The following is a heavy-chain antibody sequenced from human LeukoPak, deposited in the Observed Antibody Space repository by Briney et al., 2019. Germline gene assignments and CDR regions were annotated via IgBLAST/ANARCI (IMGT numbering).Heavy chain of an antibody. CDR1: GYTFTSYG. J-gene: IGHJ6*03. V-gene: IGHV1-18*01. D-gene: IGHD3-22*01. CDR3: ARDIRYYYDSKDCYYMDV. Sequence: ASVKVSCKASGYTFTSYGISWVRQAPGQGLEWMGWISAYNGNTNYAQKFQGRVTITADKSTSTAYMELSSLRSEDTAVYYCARDIRYYYDSKDCYYMDVWGKGTTVTVSS. CDR2: ISAYNGNT.